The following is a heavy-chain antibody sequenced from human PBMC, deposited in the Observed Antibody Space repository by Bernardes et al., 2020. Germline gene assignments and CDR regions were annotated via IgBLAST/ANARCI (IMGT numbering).Heavy chain of an antibody. CDR1: GGSFSGYY. Sequence: SETLSLTCAVYGGSFSGYYWSWIRQPPGKGLEWIGEINHSGSTNYNPSLKSRVTISVDTSKNQFSLKLSSVTAADTAVYYCARGFTAMVRWGQGTLVTVSS. CDR2: INHSGST. J-gene: IGHJ4*02. CDR3: ARGFTAMVR. V-gene: IGHV4-34*01. D-gene: IGHD5-18*01.